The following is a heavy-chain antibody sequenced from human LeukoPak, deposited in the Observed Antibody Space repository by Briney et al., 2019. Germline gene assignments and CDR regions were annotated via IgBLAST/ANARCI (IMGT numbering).Heavy chain of an antibody. CDR1: GGTFSSYA. CDR2: IIPIFGTA. J-gene: IGHJ6*02. D-gene: IGHD2-21*02. CDR3: ARTYCGGDCYNYGMDV. V-gene: IGHV1-69*01. Sequence: SVKVSCKASGGTFSSYAISWVRQAPGQGLEWMGGIIPIFGTADYAQKFQGRVTITADESTSTAYMELSSLRSEDTAVYYCARTYCGGDCYNYGMDVWGQGTTVTVSS.